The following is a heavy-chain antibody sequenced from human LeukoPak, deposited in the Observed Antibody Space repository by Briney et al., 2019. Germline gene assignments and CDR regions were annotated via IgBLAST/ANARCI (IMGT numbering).Heavy chain of an antibody. J-gene: IGHJ4*02. D-gene: IGHD2-15*01. V-gene: IGHV3-48*03. CDR2: ISSSGSTI. Sequence: PGGSLRLSCAASGFTFSSYEMNWVRQAPGKGLEWVSYISSSGSTIYYADSVKGRFTISRDNSKNTLYLQMNSLRAEDTAVYYCAREGGTVGGYFDYWGQGTLVTVSS. CDR3: AREGGTVGGYFDY. CDR1: GFTFSSYE.